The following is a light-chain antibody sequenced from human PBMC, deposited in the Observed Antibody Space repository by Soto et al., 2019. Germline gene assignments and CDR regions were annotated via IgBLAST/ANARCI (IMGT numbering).Light chain of an antibody. Sequence: EIVMTQSPATLSVSPGERATLSCRASQTVSTILAWYQQKPGRAPRLLSYGASTRASGVPARFSGSGSGTEFTLTISSLQSEDSAVYYCHQYNNWWTFGQGTKVDIK. J-gene: IGKJ1*01. V-gene: IGKV3-15*01. CDR3: HQYNNWWT. CDR2: GAS. CDR1: QTVSTI.